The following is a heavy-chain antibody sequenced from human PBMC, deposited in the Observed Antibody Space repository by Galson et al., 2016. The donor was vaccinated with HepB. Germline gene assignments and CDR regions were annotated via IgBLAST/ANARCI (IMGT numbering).Heavy chain of an antibody. V-gene: IGHV3-23*01. CDR1: GFTFTNYA. Sequence: SLRLSCAASGFTFTNYAMSWVRQAPGKGLEWVAGIGGSGGGTHYADSVKGRFTISRDNSMNTLYLQMNSLRAEDTAIYYCTKDQLIVIVPAAGNWFDPWGQGTLVTVSP. J-gene: IGHJ5*02. CDR2: IGGSGGGT. D-gene: IGHD2-2*01. CDR3: TKDQLIVIVPAAGNWFDP.